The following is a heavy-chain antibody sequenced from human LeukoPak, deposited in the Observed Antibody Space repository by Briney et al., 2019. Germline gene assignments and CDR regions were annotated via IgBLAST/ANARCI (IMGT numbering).Heavy chain of an antibody. CDR3: ARSLY. CDR2: IKQDGRGK. CDR1: GFTFSSFW. V-gene: IGHV3-7*01. J-gene: IGHJ4*02. Sequence: AGGALRLSCAASGFTFSSFWMNWVRQAPGKGLEWVANIKQDGRGKYYLVPVKGRFPISRDNAKNSLYLQMNRLGAEDTAVYYCARSLYRGQGTLVTVSS.